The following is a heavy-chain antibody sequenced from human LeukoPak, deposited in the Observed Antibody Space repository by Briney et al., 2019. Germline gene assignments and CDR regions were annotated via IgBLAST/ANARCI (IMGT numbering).Heavy chain of an antibody. CDR2: ISYDGSNK. CDR1: GFTFSSYA. Sequence: GRSLRLSCAASGFTFSSYAMHWVHQAPGKGLEWVAVISYDGSNKYYADSVKGRFTISRDNSKNTLYLQMNSLRAEDTAVYYCRRWELLGYYFDYWGQGTLVTVSS. CDR3: RRWELLGYYFDY. V-gene: IGHV3-30-3*01. J-gene: IGHJ4*02. D-gene: IGHD1-26*01.